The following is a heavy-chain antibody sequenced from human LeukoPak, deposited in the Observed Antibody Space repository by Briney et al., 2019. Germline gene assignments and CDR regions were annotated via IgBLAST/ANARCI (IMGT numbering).Heavy chain of an antibody. D-gene: IGHD6-6*01. V-gene: IGHV4-39*01. J-gene: IGHJ3*02. Sequence: SETLSLTCTVSGGSISSSSYYWGWIRQPPGKGLEWIGSIYYSGSTYHNPSLKSRVTISVDTSKNQFSLKLSSVTAADTAVYYCARTSGYSSSPDDAFDIWGQGTMVTVSS. CDR3: ARTSGYSSSPDDAFDI. CDR2: IYYSGST. CDR1: GGSISSSSYY.